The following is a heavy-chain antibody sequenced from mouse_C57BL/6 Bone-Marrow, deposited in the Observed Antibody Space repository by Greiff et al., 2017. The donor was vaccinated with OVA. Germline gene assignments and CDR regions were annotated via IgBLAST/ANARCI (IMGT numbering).Heavy chain of an antibody. Sequence: QVQLQQPGAELVKPGASVKLSCKASGYTFTSYWMQWVKQRPGQGLEWIGEIDPSDSYPTSNQKFKGKATLPVDTSSSPAYMQLSSLTSEDSAVYYCARDGSSYVWFAYWGQGTLVTVSA. CDR2: IDPSDSYP. CDR3: ARDGSSYVWFAY. D-gene: IGHD1-1*01. V-gene: IGHV1-50*01. CDR1: GYTFTSYW. J-gene: IGHJ3*01.